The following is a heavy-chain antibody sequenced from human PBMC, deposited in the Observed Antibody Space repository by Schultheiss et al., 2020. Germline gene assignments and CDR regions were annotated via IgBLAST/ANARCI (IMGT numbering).Heavy chain of an antibody. V-gene: IGHV4-61*08. CDR2: IYYSGST. CDR1: GGSISSGGYY. CDR3: ARDMPVRYYYGMDV. Sequence: SQTLSLTCTVSGGSISSGGYYWSWIRQPPGKGLEWIGYIYYSGSTNYNPSLKSRVTISVDTSKNQFSLQLNSVTPEDTAVYYCARDMPVRYYYGMDVWGQGTTVTVSS. D-gene: IGHD2-2*01. J-gene: IGHJ6*02.